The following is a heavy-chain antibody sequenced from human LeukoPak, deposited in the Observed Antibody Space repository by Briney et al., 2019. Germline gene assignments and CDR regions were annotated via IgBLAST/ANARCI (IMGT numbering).Heavy chain of an antibody. CDR3: ARAYDSSGYNDYSFDY. CDR1: GASISGSGYY. CDR2: IYSSGST. J-gene: IGHJ4*02. D-gene: IGHD3-22*01. V-gene: IGHV4-39*07. Sequence: SETLSLTCAVSGASISGSGYYWGWIRQPPGKGLEWIGSIYSSGSTYYNPSLKSRVAISINTSKNQFSLKLTSVTAADTAVYYCARAYDSSGYNDYSFDYWGQGTLVTVSS.